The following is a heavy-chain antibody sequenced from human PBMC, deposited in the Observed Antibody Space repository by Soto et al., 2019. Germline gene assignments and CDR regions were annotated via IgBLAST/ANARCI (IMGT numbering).Heavy chain of an antibody. CDR3: ARDVDY. CDR2: IIPIVGIA. CDR1: GGTFSSNT. J-gene: IGHJ4*02. Sequence: QVHLVQSGAEVKKPGSSVKVSCKASGGTFSSNTISWVRQAPGQGLEWMGRIIPIVGIANYAQKFQGRVTITADKSTSTAYMELSSLRAENTAVYYCARDVDYWGQGTLVTVSS. V-gene: IGHV1-69*02.